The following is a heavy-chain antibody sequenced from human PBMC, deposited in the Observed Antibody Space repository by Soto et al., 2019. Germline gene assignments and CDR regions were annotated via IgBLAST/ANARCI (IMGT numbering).Heavy chain of an antibody. V-gene: IGHV1-69*12. CDR2: IIPMFGTA. D-gene: IGHD5-18*01. CDR3: ASGIQLWLRRINNGYSG. J-gene: IGHJ4*02. Sequence: QVQLVQSGAEVKKPESSVKVSCKAPGGTFSTYAISWVRQAPGQGLEWMGGIIPMFGTANYAQRFQQRVTIAEDESTNTVYMELSSLRSEDTAVYFCASGIQLWLRRINNGYSGWGEGTLVTVSS. CDR1: GGTFSTYA.